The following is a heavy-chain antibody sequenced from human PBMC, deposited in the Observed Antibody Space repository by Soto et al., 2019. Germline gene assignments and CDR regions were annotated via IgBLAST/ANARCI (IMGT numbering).Heavy chain of an antibody. D-gene: IGHD6-13*01. CDR1: GGTFSSYA. CDR2: INCDIGET. J-gene: IGHJ4*02. CDR3: ARDDRSSIDY. Sequence: ASVKVSCKASGGTFSSYAISWVRQAPGQRLEWMGWINCDIGETKYSQKFQGRVTITRDISATTVSMELSSLRSEDTVVYYCARDDRSSIDYWGQGTLVTVSS. V-gene: IGHV1-3*01.